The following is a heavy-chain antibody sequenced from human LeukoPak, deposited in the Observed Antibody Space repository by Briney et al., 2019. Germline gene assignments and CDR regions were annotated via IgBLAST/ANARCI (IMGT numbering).Heavy chain of an antibody. CDR1: GFTFSSYA. J-gene: IGHJ3*02. V-gene: IGHV3-23*01. CDR3: AKGTHNSGSYRSGAFDI. CDR2: ISGSGGST. D-gene: IGHD1-26*01. Sequence: GGSLRLSCAASGFTFSSYAMSWVRQAPGKGLEWVSAISGSGGSTYYADSVKGRFTISRDNSKNTLYLQMNSLRAEDTAVYYCAKGTHNSGSYRSGAFDIWGQGTKVTVSS.